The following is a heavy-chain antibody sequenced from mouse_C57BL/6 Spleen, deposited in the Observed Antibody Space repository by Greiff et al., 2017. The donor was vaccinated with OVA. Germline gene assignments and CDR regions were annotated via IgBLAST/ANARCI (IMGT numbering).Heavy chain of an antibody. V-gene: IGHV5-17*01. CDR3: ADYGSSSFAY. J-gene: IGHJ3*01. CDR2: ISSGSSTI. Sequence: EVQRVESGGGLVKPGGSLKLSCAASGFTFSDYGMHWVRQAPEKGLEWVAYISSGSSTIYYADTVKGRFTISRDNAKNTLFLQMTSLRSEDTAMYYCADYGSSSFAYWGQGTLVTVSA. D-gene: IGHD1-1*01. CDR1: GFTFSDYG.